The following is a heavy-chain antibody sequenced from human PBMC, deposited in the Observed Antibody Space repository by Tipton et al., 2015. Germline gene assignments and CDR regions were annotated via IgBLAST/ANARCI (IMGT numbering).Heavy chain of an antibody. CDR2: MNPKSGNT. CDR1: GYTLTSYD. Sequence: QLVQSGAEVKEPGASVKVSCKASGYTLTSYDINWVRQATGQGLEWMGWMNPKSGNTGYAQKFQGRVTMTTDTSTSTAYMEVRSLRSDDTAVYYCARNDYGDYHFDYWGQGTLVTVSS. V-gene: IGHV1-8*01. J-gene: IGHJ4*02. CDR3: ARNDYGDYHFDY. D-gene: IGHD4-17*01.